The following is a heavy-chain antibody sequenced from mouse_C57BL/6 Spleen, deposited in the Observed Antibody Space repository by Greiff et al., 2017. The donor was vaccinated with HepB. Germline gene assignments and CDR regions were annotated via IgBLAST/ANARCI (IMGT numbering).Heavy chain of an antibody. J-gene: IGHJ2*01. CDR3: AVHYDYDGVDY. CDR1: GYTFTSYW. Sequence: QVQLQQSGAELVMPGASVKLSCKASGYTFTSYWMHWVKQRPGQGLEWIGEIDPSDSYTNYNQKFKGKSTLTVDKSSSTAYMQLSSLTSEDSAVYYCAVHYDYDGVDYWGQGTTLTVSS. CDR2: IDPSDSYT. D-gene: IGHD2-4*01. V-gene: IGHV1-69*01.